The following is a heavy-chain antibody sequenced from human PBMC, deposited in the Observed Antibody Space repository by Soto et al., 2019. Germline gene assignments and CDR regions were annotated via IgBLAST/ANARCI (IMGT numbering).Heavy chain of an antibody. Sequence: PGESVTISCKVSGYDFASYWIVWVLQMPGKGLEYMAIIYPGDSYAKYSPSFQGHVSISADKSANSTSLQWRSLRASDSAMYSCARQGWTLNTKNPFDIWGQGTMVTVSS. CDR2: IYPGDSYA. CDR3: ARQGWTLNTKNPFDI. CDR1: GYDFASYW. D-gene: IGHD1-1*01. J-gene: IGHJ5*02. V-gene: IGHV5-51*01.